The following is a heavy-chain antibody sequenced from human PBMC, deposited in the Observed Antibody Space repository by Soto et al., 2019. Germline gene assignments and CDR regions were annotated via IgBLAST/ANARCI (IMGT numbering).Heavy chain of an antibody. V-gene: IGHV4-30-2*01. D-gene: IGHD6-13*01. J-gene: IGHJ6*02. CDR1: GGSISSGGYS. Sequence: SETLSLTCAVSGGSISSGGYSWSWIRQPPGKGLEWIGYIYHSGSTYYNPSLKSRVTISVDRSKNQFSLKLSSVTAADTAVYYCARVIATGPYYYGMDVWGQGTTVTVSS. CDR3: ARVIATGPYYYGMDV. CDR2: IYHSGST.